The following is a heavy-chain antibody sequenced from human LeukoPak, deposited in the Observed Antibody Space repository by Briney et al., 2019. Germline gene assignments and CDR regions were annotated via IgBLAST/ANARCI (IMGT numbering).Heavy chain of an antibody. CDR1: GYTFTGYY. D-gene: IGHD5-24*01. CDR3: AKGPSIFPVEMATIPPDY. J-gene: IGHJ4*02. Sequence: ASVKVSCKASGYTFTGYYMHWVRQAPGQGLEWMGWINPNSGGTNYAQKFQGRVTMTRDTSISTAYMELSRLRSDDTAVYYCAKGPSIFPVEMATIPPDYLGQGTLVTVSS. CDR2: INPNSGGT. V-gene: IGHV1-2*02.